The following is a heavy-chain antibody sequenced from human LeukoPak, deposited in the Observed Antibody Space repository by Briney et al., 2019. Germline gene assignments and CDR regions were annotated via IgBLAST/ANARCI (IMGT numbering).Heavy chain of an antibody. CDR1: GLTFSNYA. CDR3: AKCRRSSDCYTSLDY. Sequence: PGGSLRLSCAASGLTFSNYAMTWVRQAPGKGLELVSAISGSGTGPYYADSVRGRFTISRDNSKNTLYLQMNSLRAEDTAVYYCAKCRRSSDCYTSLDYWGQGTLVTVSS. D-gene: IGHD2-2*02. J-gene: IGHJ4*02. CDR2: ISGSGTGP. V-gene: IGHV3-23*01.